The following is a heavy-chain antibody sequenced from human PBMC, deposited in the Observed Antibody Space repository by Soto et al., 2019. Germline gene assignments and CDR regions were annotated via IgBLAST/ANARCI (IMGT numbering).Heavy chain of an antibody. CDR2: IYHSGST. D-gene: IGHD1-20*01. J-gene: IGHJ6*02. CDR1: GGSVSSGSYY. Sequence: PSETLSLTCTVSGGSVSSGSYYWSWIRQPPGKGLEWIGYIYHSGSTNYNPSLKSRVTISVDTSKNQFSLKLSSVTAADTAVYYCARSGYSWNAEDDYYYYCGMDIWAQGTTFTVCS. V-gene: IGHV4-61*01. CDR3: ARSGYSWNAEDDYYYYCGMDI.